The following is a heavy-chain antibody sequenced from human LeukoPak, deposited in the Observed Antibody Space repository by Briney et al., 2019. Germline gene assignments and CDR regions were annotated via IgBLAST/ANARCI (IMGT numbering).Heavy chain of an antibody. D-gene: IGHD4-17*01. Sequence: GASVKVSCKASGYTFTSYYMHWVRQAPGQGLEWMGIINPSGGSTNYAQKFQGRVTMTRDTSTSTVYMELSSLRSEDTAVYYCARDGPDYGDYAAFDIWGQGTMVTVSS. CDR2: INPSGGST. CDR3: ARDGPDYGDYAAFDI. CDR1: GYTFTSYY. V-gene: IGHV1-46*01. J-gene: IGHJ3*02.